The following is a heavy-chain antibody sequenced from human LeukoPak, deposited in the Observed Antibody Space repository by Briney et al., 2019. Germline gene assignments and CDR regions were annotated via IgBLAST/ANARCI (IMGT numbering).Heavy chain of an antibody. Sequence: PGASLRLSCAASGFTFSSYAMNWVRQAPGKGLEWVSAISGGGSTYYADSVKGRFTIYIDNSKNTLYLQMNSLRAEDTAVYYCAKNRAGYNWYVDLWGRGTLVTVSS. D-gene: IGHD3-9*01. CDR1: GFTFSSYA. CDR2: ISGGGST. CDR3: AKNRAGYNWYVDL. J-gene: IGHJ2*01. V-gene: IGHV3-23*01.